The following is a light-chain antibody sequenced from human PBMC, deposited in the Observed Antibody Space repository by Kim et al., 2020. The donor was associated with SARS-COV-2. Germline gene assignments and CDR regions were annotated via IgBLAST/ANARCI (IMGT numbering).Light chain of an antibody. Sequence: SSELTQDPAVSVALGHTVRITCQGDSLRSYYASWYQQKPGQAPIVVIYGKDNRPSGIPDRFSGSSSGNTASLTITGTQAEDEADYYCNSRDSSGNHVLFG. CDR1: SLRSYY. V-gene: IGLV3-19*01. J-gene: IGLJ2*01. CDR2: GKD. CDR3: NSRDSSGNHVL.